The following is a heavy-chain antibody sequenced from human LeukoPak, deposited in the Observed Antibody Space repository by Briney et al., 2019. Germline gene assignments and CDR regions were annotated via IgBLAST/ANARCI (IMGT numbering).Heavy chain of an antibody. CDR3: ARGAPRIRGAYRGGFDY. J-gene: IGHJ4*02. Sequence: SETLSLTCAVYGGSFSGYYWSWIRQPPGKGLEWIGEINHSGSTNYNPSLKSRVTISVDTSKNQFSLKLSSVTAADTAVYYCARGAPRIRGAYRGGFDYWGQGTLVTVSS. D-gene: IGHD3-10*01. CDR1: GGSFSGYY. CDR2: INHSGST. V-gene: IGHV4-34*01.